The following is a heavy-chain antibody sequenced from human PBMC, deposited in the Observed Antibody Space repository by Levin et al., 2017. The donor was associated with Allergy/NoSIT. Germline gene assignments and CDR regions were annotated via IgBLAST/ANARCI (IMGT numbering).Heavy chain of an antibody. J-gene: IGHJ5*02. V-gene: IGHV1-2*04. CDR1: GYTFTGYY. CDR3: ARGPYSSGWSPAPFDP. CDR2: INPNSGGT. D-gene: IGHD6-19*01. Sequence: GESLKISCKASGYTFTGYYMHWVRQAPGQGLEWMGWINPNSGGTNYAQKFQGWVTMTRDTSISTAYMELSRLRSDDTAVYYCARGPYSSGWSPAPFDPWGQGTLVTVSS.